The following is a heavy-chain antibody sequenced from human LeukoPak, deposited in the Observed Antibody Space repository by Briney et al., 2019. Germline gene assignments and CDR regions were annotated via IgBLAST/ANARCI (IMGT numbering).Heavy chain of an antibody. D-gene: IGHD2-2*01. CDR1: GFTFSSYE. V-gene: IGHV3-48*03. Sequence: PGGSLRLSCTASGFTFSSYEMNWVRQAPGKGLEWVSCISSGTTTIYYADSVKGRFTISRDNAKNSLYLQMNSLRAEDTAVYYCARRYCSSTSCTLDYWGQGTLVTVSS. CDR2: ISSGTTTI. J-gene: IGHJ4*02. CDR3: ARRYCSSTSCTLDY.